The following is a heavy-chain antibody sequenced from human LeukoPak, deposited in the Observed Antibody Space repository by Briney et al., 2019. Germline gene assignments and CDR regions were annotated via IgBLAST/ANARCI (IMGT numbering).Heavy chain of an antibody. CDR2: ISNDGSKK. CDR3: ARDLAYCGGECYSGDAFDI. J-gene: IGHJ3*02. Sequence: GGSLRLSCAASGFTFSSYAMSWVRQAPGKGLEWVAVISNDGSKKQYADSVKGRFTISRDNSKNTLYLQMNSLRAEDTDVYYCARDLAYCGGECYSGDAFDIWGQETMVTVSS. V-gene: IGHV3-30*04. CDR1: GFTFSSYA. D-gene: IGHD2-21*01.